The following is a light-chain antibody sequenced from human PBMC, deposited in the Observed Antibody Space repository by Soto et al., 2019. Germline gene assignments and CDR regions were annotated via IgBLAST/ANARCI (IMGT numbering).Light chain of an antibody. Sequence: QSVLTQPPSASGTPGQRVTISCSGSRSNIGSNTVNWFQQLPGTAPKLLIYSNNQRPSGVSARFSGSKSGTSASLAIGGLQSEDEADYYCATWDDSLNGWVFGGGTKLTVL. V-gene: IGLV1-44*01. CDR2: SNN. CDR1: RSNIGSNT. CDR3: ATWDDSLNGWV. J-gene: IGLJ3*02.